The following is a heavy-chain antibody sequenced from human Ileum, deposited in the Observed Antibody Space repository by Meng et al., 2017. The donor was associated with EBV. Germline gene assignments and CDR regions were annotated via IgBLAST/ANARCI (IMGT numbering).Heavy chain of an antibody. D-gene: IGHD5-12*01. CDR3: AKEHSDYDYFDD. Sequence: EAQLLESGGGLVQPGGSVGLSCVGSGFTFSNYAMSWVRQAPGKGLDWVSGTSGNGGKIYYADSVKGRFTISRDNSKNTLYLQMNSLRAEDTAVYYCAKEHSDYDYFDDWGQGTLVTVSS. CDR2: TSGNGGKI. V-gene: IGHV3-23*01. CDR1: GFTFSNYA. J-gene: IGHJ4*02.